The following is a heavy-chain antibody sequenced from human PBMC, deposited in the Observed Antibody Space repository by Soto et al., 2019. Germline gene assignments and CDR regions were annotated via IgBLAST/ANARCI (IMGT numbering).Heavy chain of an antibody. CDR3: AKARGDISGRRAFDY. CDR2: ISGSGGST. CDR1: GFTFSSYT. J-gene: IGHJ4*02. D-gene: IGHD6-19*01. Sequence: QLLESGGGLVQPGGSLRLSCTASGFTFSSYTMSWVRQAPGKGLEWVSGISGSGGSTYYADSVKGRFTISRDNSKKTLYLQMSSLRAEDTAVYYCAKARGDISGRRAFDYWGQGTLVTVSS. V-gene: IGHV3-23*01.